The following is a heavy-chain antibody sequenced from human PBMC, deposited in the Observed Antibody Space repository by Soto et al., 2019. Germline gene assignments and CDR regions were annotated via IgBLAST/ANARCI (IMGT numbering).Heavy chain of an antibody. CDR2: IIPIFGTA. V-gene: IGHV1-69*01. CDR3: AIRGDMTTVTTWYFDY. J-gene: IGHJ4*02. Sequence: QVQLVQSGAEVKKPGSSVKVSCKASGGTFSSYAISWVRQAPGQGLEWMGGIIPIFGTANYAQKFQGRVTITADESTSTAYMELSSLRSEDTGVYYCAIRGDMTTVTTWYFDYWGQGTLVTVSS. CDR1: GGTFSSYA. D-gene: IGHD4-17*01.